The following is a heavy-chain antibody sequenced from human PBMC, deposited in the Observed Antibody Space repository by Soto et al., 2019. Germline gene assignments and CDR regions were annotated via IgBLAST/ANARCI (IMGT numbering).Heavy chain of an antibody. CDR1: GYTFTSYA. J-gene: IGHJ3*02. CDR3: AREEDIVVVPAAIRNDAFDI. V-gene: IGHV1-3*01. D-gene: IGHD2-2*02. Sequence: GASVKVSCKASGYTFTSYAMHWVRQAPGQRLEWMGWINAGNGNTKYSQKFQDRVTITRDTSASTAYMELSSLRSEDTAVYYCAREEDIVVVPAAIRNDAFDIWGQGTMVTVSS. CDR2: INAGNGNT.